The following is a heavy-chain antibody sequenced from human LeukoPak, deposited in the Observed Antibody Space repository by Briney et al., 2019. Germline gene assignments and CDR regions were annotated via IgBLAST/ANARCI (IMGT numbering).Heavy chain of an antibody. V-gene: IGHV4-34*01. CDR1: GGSFSGYY. CDR3: AREGNYYGSGSYYYAY. CDR2: INHSGST. Sequence: PSETLSLTCAVYGGSFSGYYRSWIRQPPGKGLEWIGEINHSGSTNYNPSLKSRVTISVDTSKNQFSLKLTSVTAADTAVYYCAREGNYYGSGSYYYAYWGQGTLVTVSS. J-gene: IGHJ4*02. D-gene: IGHD3-10*01.